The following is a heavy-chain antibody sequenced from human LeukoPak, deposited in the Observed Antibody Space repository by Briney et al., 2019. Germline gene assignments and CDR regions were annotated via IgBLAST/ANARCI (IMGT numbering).Heavy chain of an antibody. D-gene: IGHD2-2*02. CDR1: GFTFSSYW. CDR2: IKQDGSEK. CDR3: ARDCTPLVPAAISI. J-gene: IGHJ1*01. V-gene: IGHV3-7*01. Sequence: GGSLRLSCAASGFTFSSYWMSWVRQAPGKGLEGVANIKQDGSEKYYVDSVKGRFTISRDNAKNSLYLQMNSLRAEDTAVYYCARDCTPLVPAAISIWGQGTLVTVSS.